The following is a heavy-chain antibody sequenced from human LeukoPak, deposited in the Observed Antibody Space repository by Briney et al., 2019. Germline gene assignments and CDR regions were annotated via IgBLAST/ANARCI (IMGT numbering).Heavy chain of an antibody. V-gene: IGHV3-23*01. Sequence: PGGSLRLSCAASGFTFSSYAMSWVRQAPGQGLQWVSTISGSGSSTYYADSVKGRFTISRDNSKNTLYLQMNSLRAEDTAVYYCARGPGSLWFGELSHWGQGTLVTVSS. J-gene: IGHJ4*02. D-gene: IGHD3-10*01. CDR2: ISGSGSST. CDR3: ARGPGSLWFGELSH. CDR1: GFTFSSYA.